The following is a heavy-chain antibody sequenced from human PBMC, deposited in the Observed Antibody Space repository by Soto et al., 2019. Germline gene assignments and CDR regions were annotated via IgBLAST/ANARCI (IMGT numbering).Heavy chain of an antibody. J-gene: IGHJ4*02. Sequence: GGSLRLSCAASGFIFSDYWMSWVRQAPGKGPEWVANIKFDGSEKQYVDSVRGRFTISRDNSRNSLFLQMNSLRAGDTAVYYCVKDGGYCSSSTCYSPRNHYFNSWGQGTLVTVSS. CDR1: GFIFSDYW. V-gene: IGHV3-7*03. CDR2: IKFDGSEK. D-gene: IGHD2-2*01. CDR3: VKDGGYCSSSTCYSPRNHYFNS.